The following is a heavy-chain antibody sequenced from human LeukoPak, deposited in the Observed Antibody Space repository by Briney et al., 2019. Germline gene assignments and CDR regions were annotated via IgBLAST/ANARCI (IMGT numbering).Heavy chain of an antibody. CDR2: IYSGGRI. V-gene: IGHV3-66*01. Sequence: PGGSLRLSCAASGFTVSNNYTNWVRQAPGKGLEWVSVIYSGGRIYYADSVKGRFTISRDNSKNTLYLQMNSLRAEDTAVYYCGGYSPYLDYWGQGTLVTVSS. CDR1: GFTVSNNY. CDR3: GGYSPYLDY. J-gene: IGHJ4*02. D-gene: IGHD3-22*01.